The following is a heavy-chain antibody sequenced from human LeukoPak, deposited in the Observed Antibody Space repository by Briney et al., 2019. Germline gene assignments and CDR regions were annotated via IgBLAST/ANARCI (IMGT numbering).Heavy chain of an antibody. CDR2: INHSGST. Sequence: PSETLSLTCAVYGGSFSGYYWSWIRQPPGKGLEWIGEINHSGSTNYNPSLKSRVTISIDTSKNQFSLNLNSVTAADTAVYYCARAPRGYGSGSIDYWGQGSLVTVSS. CDR1: GGSFSGYY. CDR3: ARAPRGYGSGSIDY. D-gene: IGHD3-10*01. V-gene: IGHV4-34*01. J-gene: IGHJ4*02.